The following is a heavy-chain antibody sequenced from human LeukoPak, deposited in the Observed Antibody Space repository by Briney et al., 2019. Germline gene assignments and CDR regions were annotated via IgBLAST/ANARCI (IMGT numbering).Heavy chain of an antibody. CDR3: ARGATFGEIDP. D-gene: IGHD3-10*01. V-gene: IGHV4-31*03. CDR2: IYYSGST. Sequence: SQTLSLTCTVSGGSISSGGYYWSWIRQHPGKGLEWIGYIYYSGSTYYNPSHKSRVTISVDTSKNQFSLKLSSVTAADTAVYYCARGATFGEIDPWGQGTLVTVSS. CDR1: GGSISSGGYY. J-gene: IGHJ5*02.